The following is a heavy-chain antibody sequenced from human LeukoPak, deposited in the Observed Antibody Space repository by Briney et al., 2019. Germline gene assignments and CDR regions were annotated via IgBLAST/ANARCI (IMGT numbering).Heavy chain of an antibody. CDR3: TRAQRRGYSGYDLGY. CDR1: GFTFGDYA. V-gene: IGHV3-49*04. Sequence: GGSLRLSCTASGFTFGDYAMSWVRQAPGKGLEWVGFIRSKAYGGTTEYAASVKGRFTISRDDSKSIPYLQMNSLKTEDTAVYYCTRAQRRGYSGYDLGYWGQGTLVTVSS. J-gene: IGHJ4*02. CDR2: IRSKAYGGTT. D-gene: IGHD5-12*01.